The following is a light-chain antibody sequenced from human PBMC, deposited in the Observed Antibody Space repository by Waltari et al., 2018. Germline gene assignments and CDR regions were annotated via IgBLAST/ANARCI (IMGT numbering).Light chain of an antibody. Sequence: DIQKTQSPSSLSASVGDRVTITCRASQSISSYLNWWQQKPGKAPKLLSFAASSLQSGVPARFSVSGSGTDFTLTIYGLQPEDCATYYCQQTYSSPLTFGGGTKVEIK. CDR2: AAS. CDR1: QSISSY. CDR3: QQTYSSPLT. V-gene: IGKV1-39*01. J-gene: IGKJ4*01.